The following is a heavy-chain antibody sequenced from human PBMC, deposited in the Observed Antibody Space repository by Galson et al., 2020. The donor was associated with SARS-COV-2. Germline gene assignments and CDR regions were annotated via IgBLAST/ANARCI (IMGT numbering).Heavy chain of an antibody. CDR2: ISYDGTNK. Sequence: GESLKISCGASGFTFSSYGMNWVRQPPGKGLEWVAVISYDGTNKYYADSVKGRFTISRDNSKNTLYLQMNSLRPDDTAVYYCAKGSTSWKRRDFDYWGQGTLVTVSS. CDR1: GFTFSSYG. V-gene: IGHV3-30*18. D-gene: IGHD6-13*01. J-gene: IGHJ4*02. CDR3: AKGSTSWKRRDFDY.